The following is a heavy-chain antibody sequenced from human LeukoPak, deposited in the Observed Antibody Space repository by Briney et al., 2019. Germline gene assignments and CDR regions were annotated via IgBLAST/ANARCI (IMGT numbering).Heavy chain of an antibody. CDR3: AKDSAKKNEDN. Sequence: GGSLRLSCAASGFTFSSYAMSWVRQAPGKGLEWVSGISGSDGSTNYADSVRGRFTISRENSKNTLYLQMNSLRAEDTSVYYGAKDSAKKNEDNWGQGTLVTVSS. CDR1: GFTFSSYA. V-gene: IGHV3-23*01. CDR2: ISGSDGST. D-gene: IGHD3-10*01. J-gene: IGHJ4*02.